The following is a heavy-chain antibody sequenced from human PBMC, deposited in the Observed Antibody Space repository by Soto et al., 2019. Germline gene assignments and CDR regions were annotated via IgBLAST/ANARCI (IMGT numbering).Heavy chain of an antibody. Sequence: SETLSLTCTVSGGSISSSSYYWGWIRQPPGKGLEWIGSIYYSGSTSYNPSLKSRVTISVDTSKNQFSLKLSSVTAADTAVYYCARDYDSGTYHNWFDPWGQGTLVTVSS. CDR3: ARDYDSGTYHNWFDP. CDR2: IYYSGST. CDR1: GGSISSSSYY. D-gene: IGHD3-10*01. J-gene: IGHJ5*02. V-gene: IGHV4-39*07.